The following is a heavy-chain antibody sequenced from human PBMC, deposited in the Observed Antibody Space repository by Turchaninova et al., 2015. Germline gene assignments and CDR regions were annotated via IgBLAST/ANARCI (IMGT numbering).Heavy chain of an antibody. Sequence: EVQLVESGGGLVQPGGSLRLSCAASGFTFNIYTMNWVRQAPGQGLAWVAGIIGDTRTYYPDSVKGRFTISRDNAKNTLFLQRNSLRAEDTAVYYCAKAKVPDGLWNFDHWGRGTLVTVSS. CDR2: IIGDTRT. J-gene: IGHJ2*01. V-gene: IGHV3-23*04. CDR3: AKAKVPDGLWNFDH. D-gene: IGHD5-24*01. CDR1: GFTFNIYT.